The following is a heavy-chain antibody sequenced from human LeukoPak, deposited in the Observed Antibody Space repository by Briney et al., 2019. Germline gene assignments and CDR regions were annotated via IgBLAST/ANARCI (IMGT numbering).Heavy chain of an antibody. Sequence: PGGSLRLLCAAWGFTFSDYHMSWLRQARGKGLEWVSYMSPGGDMIYCADSVKGRFTISRDNAKNSLFLQMNSLTAEDAAVYYCASGRDIAVAGPGGYFDYWGQGTLVTVSS. CDR2: MSPGGDMI. V-gene: IGHV3-11*01. CDR3: ASGRDIAVAGPGGYFDY. D-gene: IGHD6-19*01. CDR1: GFTFSDYH. J-gene: IGHJ4*02.